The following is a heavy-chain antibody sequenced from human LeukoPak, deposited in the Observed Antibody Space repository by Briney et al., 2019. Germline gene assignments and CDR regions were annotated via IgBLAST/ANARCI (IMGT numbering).Heavy chain of an antibody. J-gene: IGHJ4*02. CDR1: GYTFTNYY. CDR2: IYPSGVTT. CDR3: ARGAVPGTYYFDY. Sequence: ASVKVSCKASGYTFTNYYLHWVRQAPGQGLEWVGMIYPSGVTTNYAQKFQGRVTLTGDTSTGTGYMQLSSLRAEDAAVYYCARGAVPGTYYFDYWGQGTLVTVSS. V-gene: IGHV1-46*01. D-gene: IGHD6-13*01.